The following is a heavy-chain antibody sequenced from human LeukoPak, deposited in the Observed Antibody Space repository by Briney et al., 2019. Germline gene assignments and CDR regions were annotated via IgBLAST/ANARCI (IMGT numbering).Heavy chain of an antibody. CDR2: INPNSGGT. D-gene: IGHD4-17*01. CDR3: TSGRGYGDYRGPFDY. J-gene: IGHJ4*02. Sequence: ASVKVSCKASGYTFTGYYMHWVRQAPGQGLEWMGWINPNSGGTNYAQKFQGRVTMTRDTSISTAYMELSRLRSDDTAVYYCTSGRGYGDYRGPFDYWGQGTLVTVSS. CDR1: GYTFTGYY. V-gene: IGHV1-2*02.